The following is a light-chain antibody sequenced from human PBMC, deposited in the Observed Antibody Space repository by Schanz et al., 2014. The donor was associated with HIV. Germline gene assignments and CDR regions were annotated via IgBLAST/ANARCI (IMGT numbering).Light chain of an antibody. J-gene: IGKJ2*01. CDR1: QNIDNW. V-gene: IGKV1-5*03. Sequence: DMQMTQSPSTLSASVGDRVTITCRASQNIDNWLAWYQQKPGKAPNLLIYQASSLKTGVPSRFSGSGSGTEFTLTISRLQPDDFATYYCQQYKDNSLHTFGQGTKVEIK. CDR2: QAS. CDR3: QQYKDNSLHT.